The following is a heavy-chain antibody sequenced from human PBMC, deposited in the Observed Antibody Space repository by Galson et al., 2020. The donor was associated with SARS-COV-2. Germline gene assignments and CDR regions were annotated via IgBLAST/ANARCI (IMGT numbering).Heavy chain of an antibody. V-gene: IGHV2-5*02. CDR2: IYWDDDK. Sequence: SGPTLVKPTQTLTLTCTLSGFSLSTTGVSVGWIRQTPQKALEWLAFIYWDDDKRYSPSMKTRLTITKDTSKNQVVLTMTDVDPVDTATYYCVHAAYSASSPPLDSWGQGTLVTVSS. CDR1: GFSLSTTGVS. CDR3: VHAAYSASSPPLDS. J-gene: IGHJ4*02. D-gene: IGHD2-21*01.